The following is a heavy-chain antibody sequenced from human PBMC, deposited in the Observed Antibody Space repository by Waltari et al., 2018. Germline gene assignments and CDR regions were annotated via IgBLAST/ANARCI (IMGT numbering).Heavy chain of an antibody. CDR2: ISWDGGST. D-gene: IGHD3-3*01. CDR1: GFTFDDYT. J-gene: IGHJ6*02. Sequence: EVQLVESGGVVVQPGGSLRLSCAASGFTFDDYTMHWVRQAPGTGLEWVSLISWDGGSTYYADSVKGRFTISRDNSKNSLYLQMNSLRTEDTALYYCAKSDYDFWSGSRSYYYYGMDVWGQGTTVTVSS. CDR3: AKSDYDFWSGSRSYYYYGMDV. V-gene: IGHV3-43*01.